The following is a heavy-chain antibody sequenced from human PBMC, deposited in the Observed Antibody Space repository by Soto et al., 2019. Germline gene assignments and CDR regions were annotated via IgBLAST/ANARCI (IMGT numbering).Heavy chain of an antibody. J-gene: IGHJ4*02. Sequence: QVQLVESGGGVVQPGRSLRLSCAASGFTFSDYVMHWVRQVPGKGLEWVSIISHDERIKYYADSVKGRFTISRDNSNNKLYLQMDSLQTEDTALYYCSRRIEGASSDLLDYWGQGTLVTVSS. D-gene: IGHD2-15*01. CDR3: SRRIEGASSDLLDY. CDR1: GFTFSDYV. V-gene: IGHV3-30*03. CDR2: ISHDERIK.